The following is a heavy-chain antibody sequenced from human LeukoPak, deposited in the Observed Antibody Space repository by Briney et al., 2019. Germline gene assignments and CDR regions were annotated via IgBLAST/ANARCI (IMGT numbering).Heavy chain of an antibody. CDR2: INPNSGGT. D-gene: IGHD2-2*01. Sequence: ASVKVSCKASGYTFTGYYMHWVRQAPGQGLEWMGWINPNSGGTNYAQKFQGRVTMTRDTSISTAYMELSRLRSDDTAVYYCAREYCSSTSCYYGGDYWGQGTLVTVSS. CDR3: AREYCSSTSCYYGGDY. J-gene: IGHJ4*02. V-gene: IGHV1-2*02. CDR1: GYTFTGYY.